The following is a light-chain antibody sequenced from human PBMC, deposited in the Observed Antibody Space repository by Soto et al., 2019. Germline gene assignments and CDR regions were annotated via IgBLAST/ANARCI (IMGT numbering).Light chain of an antibody. J-gene: IGLJ3*02. CDR2: EDS. V-gene: IGLV2-23*01. CDR1: SSDVGIYNL. Sequence: QSALTQPASVSGSPGQSITISCTGTSSDVGIYNLVSWYQQHPGKAPKLMIDEDSKRPSGVSNRFSGSKSGNTASLTISGLQAEDEADYYCCSYACSSTWVFGGGTKLNVL. CDR3: CSYACSSTWV.